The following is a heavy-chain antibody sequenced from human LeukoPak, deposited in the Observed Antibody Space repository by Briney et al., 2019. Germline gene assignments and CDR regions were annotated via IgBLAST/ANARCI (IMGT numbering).Heavy chain of an antibody. CDR2: IYYSGST. Sequence: SETLSLTCTVSGGSISSYYWSWIRQPPGKGLEWIGYIYYSGSTNYNPSLKSRVTISVDTSKNQFSLKLSSVTAADTAVYYCARTTVVTLGYYYYYYMDVWGKGTTVTVSS. V-gene: IGHV4-59*01. D-gene: IGHD4-23*01. CDR1: GGSISSYY. J-gene: IGHJ6*03. CDR3: ARTTVVTLGYYYYYYMDV.